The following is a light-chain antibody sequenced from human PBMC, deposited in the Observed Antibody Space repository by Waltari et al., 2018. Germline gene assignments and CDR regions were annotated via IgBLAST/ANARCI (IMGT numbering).Light chain of an antibody. Sequence: QSALTQPPSASGAPGQSVTISCTGTSSDVGVYNYVSWYQQHPGEAPKLLVYEVSKRPPGVPDLFSASKSGNTASLPVSGLQAEDEGDYYCSSYAGRNTLFGGGTKLTVL. V-gene: IGLV2-8*01. CDR1: SSDVGVYNY. CDR3: SSYAGRNTL. CDR2: EVS. J-gene: IGLJ2*01.